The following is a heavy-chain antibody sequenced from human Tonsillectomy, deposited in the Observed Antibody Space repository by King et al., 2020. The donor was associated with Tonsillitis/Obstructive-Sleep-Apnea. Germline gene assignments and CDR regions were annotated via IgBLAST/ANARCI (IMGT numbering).Heavy chain of an antibody. CDR2: IYYSGST. CDR3: AREGRYFDWLLPYYYYYYMDV. D-gene: IGHD3-9*01. CDR1: GGSISSYY. J-gene: IGHJ6*03. V-gene: IGHV4-59*01. Sequence: VQLQESGPGLVKPSETLSLTCTVSGGSISSYYWSWIRQPPGKGLEWIGYIYYSGSTNYNPSLKSRVTISVDTSKNQFSLKLSSVTAADTAVYYCAREGRYFDWLLPYYYYYYMDVWGKGTTVTVSS.